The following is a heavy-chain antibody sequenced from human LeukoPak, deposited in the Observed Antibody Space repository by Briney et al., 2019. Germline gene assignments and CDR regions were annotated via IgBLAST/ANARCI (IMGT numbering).Heavy chain of an antibody. V-gene: IGHV4-4*07. CDR2: IYIIGST. J-gene: IGHJ5*02. Sequence: SETLPLTCTVSGDSISNYYWSWIRQPAGKGLEWIGRIYIIGSTDYNPSLKRRVSMSLDTSKNQFSLKLTSVTAADTAVYYCARNSGYEADVPGTPAWFDPWGQGTPVTVSS. D-gene: IGHD5-12*01. CDR3: ARNSGYEADVPGTPAWFDP. CDR1: GDSISNYY.